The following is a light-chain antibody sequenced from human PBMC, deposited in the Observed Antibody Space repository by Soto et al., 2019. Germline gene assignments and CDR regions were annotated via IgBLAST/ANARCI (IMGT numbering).Light chain of an antibody. Sequence: QSALTQPPSASGSPGQSVTISCTGTSSDVGGYNYVSWYQHHPGKAPRLMVYEVSKRPSGVPDRFSGSKSGNTASLTVSGLQTEDEADYYCTSYAGSLPVVFGGGTMVTVL. CDR1: SSDVGGYNY. V-gene: IGLV2-8*01. CDR2: EVS. J-gene: IGLJ2*01. CDR3: TSYAGSLPVV.